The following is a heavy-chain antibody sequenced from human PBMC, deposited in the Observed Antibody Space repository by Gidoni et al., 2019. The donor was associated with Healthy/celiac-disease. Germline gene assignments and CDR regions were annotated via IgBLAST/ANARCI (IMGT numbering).Heavy chain of an antibody. V-gene: IGHV4-38-2*01. D-gene: IGHD3-10*01. CDR3: ARRRSYGSGSYRFDP. J-gene: IGHJ5*02. CDR2: IYHSGST. Sequence: GLEWIGSIYHSGSTYYNPSLKSRVTISVDTSKNQFSLKLSSVTAADTAVYYCARRRSYGSGSYRFDPWGQGTLVTVSS.